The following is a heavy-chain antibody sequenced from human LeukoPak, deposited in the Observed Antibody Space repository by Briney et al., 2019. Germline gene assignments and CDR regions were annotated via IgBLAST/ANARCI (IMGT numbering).Heavy chain of an antibody. CDR1: GGTFSSYA. J-gene: IGHJ4*02. D-gene: IGHD2-2*01. CDR2: IIPIFGTA. V-gene: IGHV1-69*13. Sequence: SVKVSCKASGGTFSSYAISWVRQAPGQGLEWMGGIIPIFGTADYAQKFQGRVTITADESTSTAYMELSSLRSEDTAVYYCARDLGCSSTSCYDYWGQGTLVTVSS. CDR3: ARDLGCSSTSCYDY.